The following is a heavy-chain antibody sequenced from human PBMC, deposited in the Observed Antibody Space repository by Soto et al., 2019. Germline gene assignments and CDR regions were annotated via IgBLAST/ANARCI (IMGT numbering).Heavy chain of an antibody. CDR3: ARGGTYSTLELDP. J-gene: IGHJ5*02. CDR1: GGSIITYY. Sequence: QVLLQESGPGLVKPSETLSLTCSVSGGSIITYYWSWIRQPPGKGLEWIGDIYNPITTNYNPSLKSRVTISVDTSKNQFSLKLTSVTAADTAVYYCARGGTYSTLELDPWGQGTLVTVSS. CDR2: IYNPITT. V-gene: IGHV4-59*12. D-gene: IGHD6-13*01.